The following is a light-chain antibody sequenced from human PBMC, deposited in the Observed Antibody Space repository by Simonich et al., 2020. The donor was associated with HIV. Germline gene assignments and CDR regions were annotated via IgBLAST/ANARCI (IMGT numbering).Light chain of an antibody. CDR2: DVR. CDR1: SSDVGGYNY. CDR3: SSYTSSSTYV. J-gene: IGLJ1*01. V-gene: IGLV2-14*01. Sequence: QSALTQPPSASGSPGQSVTISCTGTSSDVGGYNYVSWYQQHPGKAPKLMIYDVRNRPSGVSNRFSGSKSGNTASLTISGLQSEDEADYYCSSYTSSSTYVFGTGTKVTVL.